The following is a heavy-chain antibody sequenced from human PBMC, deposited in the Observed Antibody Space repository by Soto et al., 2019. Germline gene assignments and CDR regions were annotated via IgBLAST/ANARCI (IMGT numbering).Heavy chain of an antibody. CDR3: ARIPSSSWSAYYYYGMDV. D-gene: IGHD6-13*01. CDR2: IFSNDEK. CDR1: GFSLSNARMG. Sequence: QVTLKESGPVLVKPTETLTLTCTVSGFSLSNARMGVRWIRHPPGKALEWLAHIFSNDEKSYSTSLKSRLTISKDTSKSQVVLTMTNMDPVDTATYYCARIPSSSWSAYYYYGMDVWGQGTTVTVSS. V-gene: IGHV2-26*01. J-gene: IGHJ6*02.